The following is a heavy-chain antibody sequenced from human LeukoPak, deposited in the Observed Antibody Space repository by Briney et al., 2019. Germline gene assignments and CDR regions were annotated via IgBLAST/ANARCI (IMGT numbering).Heavy chain of an antibody. D-gene: IGHD2-15*01. CDR1: GFTFSSYE. CDR3: AKGGRDYYYMDV. CDR2: ISSSGSTI. J-gene: IGHJ6*03. Sequence: PGGSLRLSCAASGFTFSSYEMNWVRQAPGKGLEWVSYISSSGSTIYYADSVKGRFTISRDSSKNTPYLQMNSLRAEDTAVYYCAKGGRDYYYMDVWGKGTTVTVSS. V-gene: IGHV3-48*03.